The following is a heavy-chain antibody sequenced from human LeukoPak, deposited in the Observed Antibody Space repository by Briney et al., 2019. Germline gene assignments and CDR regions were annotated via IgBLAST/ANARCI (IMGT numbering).Heavy chain of an antibody. J-gene: IGHJ4*02. CDR2: ISSSSTI. CDR1: GFTFSSYS. Sequence: GGSLRLSCAASGFTFSSYSMNWVRQAPGKGLEWVSYISSSSTIYYADSVKGRFTISRDNAKNSLYLQMNSLRDEDTAVYYCTTAVVIGSYVVYFDYWGQGTLVTVSS. V-gene: IGHV3-48*02. CDR3: TTAVVIGSYVVYFDY. D-gene: IGHD1-26*01.